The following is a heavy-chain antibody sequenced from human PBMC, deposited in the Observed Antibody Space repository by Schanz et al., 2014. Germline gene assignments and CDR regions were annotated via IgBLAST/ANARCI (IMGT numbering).Heavy chain of an antibody. CDR1: GFTFSSYA. CDR3: AMGGYQLHH. Sequence: EVQLVESGGGVVQPGGSLRLSCATSGFTFSSYAMSWVRQAPGKGLEWVSHINSDGTTTTYADSVKGRFTISRDNAENTLYLQMNSLRVEDTAVYYCAMGGYQLHHWGQGTLVTVSS. D-gene: IGHD1-7*01. V-gene: IGHV3-74*02. CDR2: INSDGTTT. J-gene: IGHJ4*02.